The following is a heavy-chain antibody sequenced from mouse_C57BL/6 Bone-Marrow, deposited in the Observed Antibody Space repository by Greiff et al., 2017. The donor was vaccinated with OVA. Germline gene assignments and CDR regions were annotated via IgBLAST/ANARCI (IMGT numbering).Heavy chain of an antibody. CDR2: ISSGSSTI. D-gene: IGHD1-1*01. J-gene: IGHJ3*01. CDR3: ARRGNYGSSYYAWFAY. CDR1: GFTFSDYG. Sequence: EVKLMESGGGLVKPGGSLKLSCAASGFTFSDYGMHWVRQAPEKGLEWVAYISSGSSTIYYADTVKGRFTISRDNAKNTLFLQMTSLRSEDTAMYYCARRGNYGSSYYAWFAYWGQGTLVTVSA. V-gene: IGHV5-17*01.